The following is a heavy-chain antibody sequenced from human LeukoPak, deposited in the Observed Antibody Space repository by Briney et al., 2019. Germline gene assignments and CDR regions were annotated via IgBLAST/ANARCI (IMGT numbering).Heavy chain of an antibody. CDR1: GFTFSSYS. V-gene: IGHV3-21*01. CDR3: AKDGPSSITIFGVVRPNYYYYYMDV. Sequence: GGSLRLSCAASGFTFSSYSMNWVRQAPGKGLEWVSSISSSSSYIYYADSVKGRFTISRDNAKNSLYLQMNSLRAEDTAVYYCAKDGPSSITIFGVVRPNYYYYYMDVWGKGTTVTVSS. CDR2: ISSSSSYI. J-gene: IGHJ6*03. D-gene: IGHD3-3*01.